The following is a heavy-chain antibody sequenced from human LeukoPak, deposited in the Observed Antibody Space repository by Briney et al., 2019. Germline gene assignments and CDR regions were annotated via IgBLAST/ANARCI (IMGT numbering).Heavy chain of an antibody. CDR3: ARGRVSSSTWYSNYYYYFYMNV. V-gene: IGHV4-59*01. CDR2: VHYTGST. D-gene: IGHD1-1*01. J-gene: IGHJ6*03. CDR1: DYSITMYY. Sequence: NPSETPSLTCSVSDYSITMYYWTWIRQPPGKGLEWIGYVHYTGSTNFNPSLNGRLSISRDTTNNLFSLRQRSLTPADTAVHFWARGRVSSSTWYSNYYYYFYMNVWGKGTTVTVSS.